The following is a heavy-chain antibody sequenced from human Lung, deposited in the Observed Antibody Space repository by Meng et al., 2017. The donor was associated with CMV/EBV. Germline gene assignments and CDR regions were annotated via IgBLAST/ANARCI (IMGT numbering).Heavy chain of an antibody. CDR2: IPHRGSS. V-gene: IGHV4-4*02. D-gene: IGHD2-15*01. CDR3: LRRSGGTV. J-gene: IGHJ1*01. CDR1: GDSITTHNW. Sequence: VPSRASHPTMLKTSESLSLTCAVSGDSITTHNWWAWVRQPPGKGLEWIGEIPHRGSSAYNPSLKSRVSTSIDKSKNQFSLKLTSVTAADTAVYHCLRRSGGTVWGQGTLVTVSS.